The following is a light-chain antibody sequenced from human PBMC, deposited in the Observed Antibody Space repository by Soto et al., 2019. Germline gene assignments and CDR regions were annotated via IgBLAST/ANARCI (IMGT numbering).Light chain of an antibody. CDR3: SSYTTSTTRII. J-gene: IGLJ2*01. CDR1: SSDVGGYNY. CDR2: EVS. Sequence: QSALTQPPSASGSPGQSVTISCTGTSSDVGGYNYVSWYQQHPGKAPKLMIYEVSNRPSGVSNRFSGFKSGNTASLTISGLQAEDEADYYCSSYTTSTTRIIFGGGTKLTVL. V-gene: IGLV2-14*01.